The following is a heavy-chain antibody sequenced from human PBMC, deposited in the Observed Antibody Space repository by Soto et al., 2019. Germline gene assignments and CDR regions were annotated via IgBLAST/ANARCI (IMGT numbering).Heavy chain of an antibody. CDR1: GGSISSGGYS. Sequence: QVQLQESGPGLVKPSQTLSLTCTVSGGSISSGGYSWSWIRQHPGKGLEWIGYIYNSGSTYYNPSLKSRVIISVDTSKNQVSLKLSSVTAADTAVYYCARGMGSYDYWGQGTLGTVSS. J-gene: IGHJ4*02. CDR2: IYNSGST. D-gene: IGHD3-10*01. CDR3: ARGMGSYDY. V-gene: IGHV4-31*03.